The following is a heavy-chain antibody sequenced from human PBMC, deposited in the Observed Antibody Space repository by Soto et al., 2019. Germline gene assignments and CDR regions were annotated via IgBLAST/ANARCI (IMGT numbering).Heavy chain of an antibody. D-gene: IGHD2-15*01. Sequence: GASVPVSCNASGYPFTGYYMDWVRQAPGQGLEWRGWINPNSGCTTYAQKFQGWDTMTRDTSISTAYMELSRLSSADTAVYYCARERRRMVVAGYYYYSGTDGWGEGTTVTVS. J-gene: IGHJ6*02. CDR1: GYPFTGYY. V-gene: IGHV1-2*04. CDR2: INPNSGCT. CDR3: ARERRRMVVAGYYYYSGTDG.